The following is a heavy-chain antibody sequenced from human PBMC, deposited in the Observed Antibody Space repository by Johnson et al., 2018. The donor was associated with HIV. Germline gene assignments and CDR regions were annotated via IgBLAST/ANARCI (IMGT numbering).Heavy chain of an antibody. CDR3: AKDNLRRTRGGDAFDI. CDR2: IGTAGDT. CDR1: GFTFSSYD. V-gene: IGHV3-13*01. Sequence: MQLVESGGGVVQPGRSLRLSCAASGFTFSSYDMHWVRQATGKGLEWVSAIGTAGDTYYPGSVKGRFTISRDNSKNTLYLQMNSLRAEDTAMYYCAKDNLRRTRGGDAFDIWGQGTMDTVSS. J-gene: IGHJ3*02. D-gene: IGHD2-15*01.